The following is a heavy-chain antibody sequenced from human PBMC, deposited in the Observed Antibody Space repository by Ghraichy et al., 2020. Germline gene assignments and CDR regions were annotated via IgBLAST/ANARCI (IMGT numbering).Heavy chain of an antibody. CDR2: IRYDGSDE. D-gene: IGHD6-13*01. CDR1: GFTFSSSG. V-gene: IGHV3-30*02. Sequence: GGSLRLSCEASGFTFSSSGMYWVRQAPGKGLEWVAFIRYDGSDEYYVDSVKGRFSISRDNSKNTLHLQMDSLRAEDTAVYYCANSAAGGIGDWGQGTLVTVSS. J-gene: IGHJ4*02. CDR3: ANSAAGGIGD.